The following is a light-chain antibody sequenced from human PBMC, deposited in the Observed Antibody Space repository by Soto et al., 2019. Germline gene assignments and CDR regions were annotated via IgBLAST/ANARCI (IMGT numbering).Light chain of an antibody. CDR1: QSINSW. J-gene: IGKJ1*01. CDR2: KAS. CDR3: QQYTSYST. V-gene: IGKV1-5*03. Sequence: DLQMTQSPSTLSASVGDRVTITCRASQSINSWLAWYQQKPGRAPKLLIYKASSLESGVPSRFSGSGSGTEFPLTISSLQPDDFATYYCQQYTSYSTFGQGTKVEIK.